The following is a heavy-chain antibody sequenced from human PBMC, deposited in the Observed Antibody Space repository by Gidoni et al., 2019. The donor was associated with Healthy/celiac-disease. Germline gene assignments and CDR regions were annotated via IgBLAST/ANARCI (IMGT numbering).Heavy chain of an antibody. CDR1: GYTFTGYS. Sequence: QVQLAQSGAEVKKPGASVKVSCKASGYTFTGYSMHWVRQAPGQGLEWMGWINPNSGGTNYAQKFQGRVTMTRDTSISTAYMELSRLRSDDTAVYYCARDPCTSCYRGRDNWFDPWGQGTLVTVSS. V-gene: IGHV1-2*02. J-gene: IGHJ5*02. CDR2: INPNSGGT. D-gene: IGHD2-2*02. CDR3: ARDPCTSCYRGRDNWFDP.